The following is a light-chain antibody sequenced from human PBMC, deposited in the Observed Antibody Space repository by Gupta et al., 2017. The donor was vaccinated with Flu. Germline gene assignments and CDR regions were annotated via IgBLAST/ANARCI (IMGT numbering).Light chain of an antibody. CDR3: AAWDDSLSGSYV. CDR2: SNN. Sequence: VAISCSGSSSNIGSNTVNWYQQLPGTAPKLLIYSNNQRPSGVPDRFSGSKSGTSASLGISGLQSEDEADYYCAAWDDSLSGSYVFGTGTKVTVL. J-gene: IGLJ1*01. CDR1: SSNIGSNT. V-gene: IGLV1-44*01.